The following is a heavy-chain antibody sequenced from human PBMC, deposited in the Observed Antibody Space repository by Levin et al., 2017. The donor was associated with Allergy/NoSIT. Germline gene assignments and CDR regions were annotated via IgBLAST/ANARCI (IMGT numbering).Heavy chain of an antibody. J-gene: IGHJ4*02. CDR1: GFSLSTSGVG. Sequence: ESGPTLVKPTQTLTLTCTFSGFSLSTSGVGVGWVRQPPGKAPEWLALIFWDDDKRYSPSLKSSLSITKDTSKNQVVLTLTSMDPVDTATYYCAHSQSLYTGSPEFYFDYWGQGTLVTVSS. CDR2: IFWDDDK. CDR3: AHSQSLYTGSPEFYFDY. D-gene: IGHD1-26*01. V-gene: IGHV2-5*02.